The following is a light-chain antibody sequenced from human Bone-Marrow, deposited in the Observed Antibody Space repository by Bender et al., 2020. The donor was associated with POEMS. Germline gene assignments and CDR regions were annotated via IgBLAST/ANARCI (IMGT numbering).Light chain of an antibody. CDR1: SSNIGNHG. CDR2: YDD. J-gene: IGLJ3*02. V-gene: IGLV1-36*01. Sequence: QSVLTHPPSLADAPSQRVTISCSGSSSNIGNHGVNWYQQLPGRALKLLIYYDDLLTAGVFDRFSASKSGSLGSRVISILQSEDEALYYCSAWDDSLSVWVFGGGTKLSVL. CDR3: SAWDDSLSVWV.